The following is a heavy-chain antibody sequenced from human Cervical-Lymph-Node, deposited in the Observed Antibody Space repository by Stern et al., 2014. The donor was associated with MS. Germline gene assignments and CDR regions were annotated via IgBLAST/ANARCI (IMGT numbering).Heavy chain of an antibody. V-gene: IGHV4-59*08. CDR1: GGSISNYY. J-gene: IGHJ4*02. CDR3: ARRGTTGIDY. CDR2: IYYSGST. D-gene: IGHD4-17*01. Sequence: QVQLQESGPGLAKPSETLSLTCTVSGGSISNYYWSWIRQPPGKGLEWIGYIYYSGSTNYNPSLKSRVAMSVDTSKDQFSLKPTSVTAADTGVYYCARRGTTGIDYWGQGTLVTVSS.